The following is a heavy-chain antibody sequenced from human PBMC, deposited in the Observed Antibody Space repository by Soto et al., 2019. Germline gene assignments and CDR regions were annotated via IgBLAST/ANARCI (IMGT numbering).Heavy chain of an antibody. CDR2: ISYDGSNK. Sequence: QVQLVESGGGVVQPGRSLRLSCAASGFTFSSYGMHWVRQAPGKGLEWVAVISYDGSNKYYADSVKGRFTISRDNSKNTLYLQMNSLRAEDTAVYYCAKDQYPGGDNAFDIWGQGTMVTVSS. D-gene: IGHD2-21*02. CDR1: GFTFSSYG. CDR3: AKDQYPGGDNAFDI. V-gene: IGHV3-30*18. J-gene: IGHJ3*02.